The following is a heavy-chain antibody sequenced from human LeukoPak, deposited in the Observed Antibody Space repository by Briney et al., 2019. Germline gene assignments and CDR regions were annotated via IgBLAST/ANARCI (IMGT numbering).Heavy chain of an antibody. Sequence: ASVKVSCKASGYTFTGYYMHWVRQAPGQGLEWMGIINPSGGSTSYAQKFQGRVTMTRDMSTSTVYMELSSLRSEDTAVYYCARAPSSGYSDNWFDPWGQGTLVTVSS. CDR1: GYTFTGYY. J-gene: IGHJ5*02. D-gene: IGHD3-22*01. CDR3: ARAPSSGYSDNWFDP. CDR2: INPSGGST. V-gene: IGHV1-46*01.